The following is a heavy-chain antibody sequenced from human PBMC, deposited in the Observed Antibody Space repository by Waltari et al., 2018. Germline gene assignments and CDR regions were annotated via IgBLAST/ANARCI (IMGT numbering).Heavy chain of an antibody. CDR1: GGSISTYY. CDR2: VYYTGNT. J-gene: IGHJ5*02. Sequence: QVQLQESGPGLVKPSETLSLTCTVSGGSISTYYWSWILQPPGKGLEWIGYVYYTGNTNYNPSLKSRVTISVDTSKNNFSLKLTSVTAADTAVYYCARRYCSGGSCYFGLDPWGQGTLVTVSS. CDR3: ARRYCSGGSCYFGLDP. D-gene: IGHD2-15*01. V-gene: IGHV4-59*01.